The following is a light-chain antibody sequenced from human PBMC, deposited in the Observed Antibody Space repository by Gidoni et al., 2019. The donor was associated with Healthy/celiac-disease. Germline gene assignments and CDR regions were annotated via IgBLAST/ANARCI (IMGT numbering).Light chain of an antibody. CDR3: QQRGNWPPWT. V-gene: IGKV3-11*01. CDR2: DAS. Sequence: EIVLTQSPATLSLSPGDRATLSCRASQSVSSYLAWYQQKPGQAPRLLIYDASNRATGIPARFSGSGSGTDFTLTISSLEPEDFAVYYCQQRGNWPPWTFGQGTKVEIK. CDR1: QSVSSY. J-gene: IGKJ1*01.